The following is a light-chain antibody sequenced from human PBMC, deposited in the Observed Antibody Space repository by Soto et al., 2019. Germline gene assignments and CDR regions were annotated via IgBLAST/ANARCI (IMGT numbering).Light chain of an antibody. J-gene: IGKJ3*01. CDR2: DAS. V-gene: IGKV3-11*01. CDR1: QSVSSY. CDR3: QQRSNWPLVT. Sequence: EIVLTQSPATLSLSPGERATISCRASQSVSSYLAWSQQKPGQPPRLLSYDASNRANGIPARFSGSGSGTAFTLTSSSLETEDFAVYYCQQRSNWPLVTFGPGNRVDV.